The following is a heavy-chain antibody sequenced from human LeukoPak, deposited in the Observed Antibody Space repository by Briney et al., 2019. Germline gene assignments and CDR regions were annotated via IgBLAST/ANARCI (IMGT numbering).Heavy chain of an antibody. V-gene: IGHV3-20*04. CDR1: GFTFDDYG. CDR2: INWNGGST. Sequence: PGGSLRLSCAASGFTFDDYGMSWVRQAPGKGLEWVSGINWNGGSTGYADSVKGRFTISRDNAKNFLYLQMNSLRAEDTALYYCARVAYDYVWGSYRYHFDYWGQGTLVTVSS. D-gene: IGHD3-16*02. J-gene: IGHJ4*02. CDR3: ARVAYDYVWGSYRYHFDY.